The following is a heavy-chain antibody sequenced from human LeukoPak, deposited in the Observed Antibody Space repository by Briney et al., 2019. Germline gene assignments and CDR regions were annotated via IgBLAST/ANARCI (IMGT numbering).Heavy chain of an antibody. D-gene: IGHD3-10*01. J-gene: IGHJ4*02. V-gene: IGHV3-30*02. Sequence: PGGSLRLSCAASGFTFSSYGMHWVRQAPGKGLEWVAFIRYDGSNKYYADSVKGRFTISRDNSKNTLYLQMNSLRAEDTAVYYCAKDRSWRGWFGQTYYFDYWGQGTLVTVSS. CDR1: GFTFSSYG. CDR2: IRYDGSNK. CDR3: AKDRSWRGWFGQTYYFDY.